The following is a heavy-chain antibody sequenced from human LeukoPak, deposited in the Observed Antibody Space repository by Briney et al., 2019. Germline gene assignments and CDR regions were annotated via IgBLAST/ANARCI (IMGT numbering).Heavy chain of an antibody. V-gene: IGHV4-34*01. Sequence: SETLSLTCAVYGGSFSGFYWSWIRQPPGKGLEWIGHIYSSGSTNYNPSLKSRVTISVDTSKNQFSLELSSVTAADTAVYYCVRDHLAVAGMRLAWFDPWGRGTVVTVSS. CDR3: VRDHLAVAGMRLAWFDP. D-gene: IGHD6-19*01. CDR1: GGSFSGFY. CDR2: IYSSGST. J-gene: IGHJ5*02.